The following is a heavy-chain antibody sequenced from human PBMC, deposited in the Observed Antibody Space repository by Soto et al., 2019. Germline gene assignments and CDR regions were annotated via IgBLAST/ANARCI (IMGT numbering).Heavy chain of an antibody. CDR1: GGTFSSYA. CDR3: ARGPIFGVVIRGGYYGMDV. J-gene: IGHJ6*02. V-gene: IGHV1-69*06. CDR2: IIPIFGTA. Sequence: SVKVSCKASGGTFSSYAISWVRQAPGQGLEWMGGIIPIFGTANYAQKFQGRVTITADKSTSTAYMELSSLRSEDTAVYYCARGPIFGVVIRGGYYGMDVWGQGTTVTVSS. D-gene: IGHD3-3*01.